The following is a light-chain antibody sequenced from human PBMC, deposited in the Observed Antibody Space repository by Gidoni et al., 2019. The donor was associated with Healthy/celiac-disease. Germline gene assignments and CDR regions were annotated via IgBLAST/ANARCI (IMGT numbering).Light chain of an antibody. J-gene: IGLJ2*01. CDR1: SSGVGGYND. CDR2: EVS. Sequence: QSALTPPPSASGSPAQSVTLSCTGTSSGVGGYNDVSWYQQHPGKAPKLMIYEVSKRPAGVPDRFAGYKSGNTASLTVAGLQAEDEADYYCSSYAGSNNLVFGGGTKLTVL. CDR3: SSYAGSNNLV. V-gene: IGLV2-8*01.